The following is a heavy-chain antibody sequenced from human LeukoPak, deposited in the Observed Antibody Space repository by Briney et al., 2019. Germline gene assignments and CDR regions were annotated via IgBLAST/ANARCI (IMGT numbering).Heavy chain of an antibody. V-gene: IGHV4-59*01. J-gene: IGHJ6*03. CDR3: ARVFDFWSGYPYYYYYMDV. CDR1: GGSISSYY. D-gene: IGHD3-3*01. CDR2: IYYSGST. Sequence: SETLSLTCTVSGGSISSYYWSWIRQPPGKGLEWIGYIYYSGSTNYNPSLKSRVTISVDTSKNQFSLKLSSVTAADTAVYYCARVFDFWSGYPYYYYYMDVWGKGTTVTVSS.